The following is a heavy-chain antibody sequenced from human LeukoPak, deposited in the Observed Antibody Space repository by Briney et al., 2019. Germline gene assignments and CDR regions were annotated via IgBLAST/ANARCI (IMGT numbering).Heavy chain of an antibody. V-gene: IGHV4-39*07. CDR1: GGSISSSSYY. CDR2: IYYSGST. D-gene: IGHD6-13*01. Sequence: SETLSLTCTVSGGSISSSSYYWGWIRQPPGKGLEWIGSIYYSGSTYYNPSLKSRVTISVDTSKNQFSLKLSSVTAADTAVYYCARGFGWQQLPDYWGQGTLVTVSS. J-gene: IGHJ4*02. CDR3: ARGFGWQQLPDY.